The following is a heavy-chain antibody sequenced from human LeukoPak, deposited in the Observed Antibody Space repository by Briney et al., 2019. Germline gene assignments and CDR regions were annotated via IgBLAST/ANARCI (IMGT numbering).Heavy chain of an antibody. CDR1: GYTFTSYG. J-gene: IGHJ4*02. CDR2: ISAYNGNT. CDR3: ARGPRVSYYDPPYYFDY. D-gene: IGHD3-22*01. V-gene: IGHV1-18*01. Sequence: ASVKVSCKASGYTFTSYGISWVRQAPGQGLEWMGWISAYNGNTNYAQKLQGRVTMTTDTSTSTAYMELRSLRSDDTAVYYCARGPRVSYYDPPYYFDYWGQGTLVTVSS.